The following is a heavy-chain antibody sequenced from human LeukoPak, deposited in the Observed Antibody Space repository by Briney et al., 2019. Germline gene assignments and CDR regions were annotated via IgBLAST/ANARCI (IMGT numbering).Heavy chain of an antibody. CDR2: ISTQSGNT. CDR3: ARGAYGDK. D-gene: IGHD4-17*01. V-gene: IGHV1-18*01. J-gene: IGHJ4*02. CDR1: GYTLTSYG. Sequence: ASVKVSCKAFGYTLTSYGINWMRQAPGQGLEWMGWISTQSGNTNYAQKVQGRLTLTTDRSTNTAYVELRSLRSDDTAVYYCARGAYGDKWGQGTMVTVSS.